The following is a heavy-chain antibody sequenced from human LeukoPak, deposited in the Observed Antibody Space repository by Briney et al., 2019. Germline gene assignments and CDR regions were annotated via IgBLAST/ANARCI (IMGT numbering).Heavy chain of an antibody. V-gene: IGHV3-9*01. CDR3: AKDLRLGESYNFDY. Sequence: GGSLRLSCAASGFTFDDYAMHWVRQAPGKGLEWVSGISWNSGSIGYADSVKGRFTISRDNAKSSLYLQMNSLRREDTVLYYCAKDLRLGESYNFDYWGQGTLVTVSS. CDR2: ISWNSGSI. CDR1: GFTFDDYA. D-gene: IGHD3-16*01. J-gene: IGHJ4*02.